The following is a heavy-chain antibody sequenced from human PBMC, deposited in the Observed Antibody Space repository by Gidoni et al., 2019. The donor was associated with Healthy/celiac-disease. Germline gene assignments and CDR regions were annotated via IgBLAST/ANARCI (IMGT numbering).Heavy chain of an antibody. Sequence: QVQLQESGPGLVKPSQTLSLTCTVSGGSISSGSYYWSWIRQPAGKGLEWIGRIYTSGSTNYNPSLKSRVTISIDTSKNQFSLKLSSVTAADTAVYYCARDPLGYYYYMDVWGKGTTVTVSS. J-gene: IGHJ6*03. CDR3: ARDPLGYYYYMDV. CDR1: GGSISSGSYY. CDR2: IYTSGST. V-gene: IGHV4-61*02.